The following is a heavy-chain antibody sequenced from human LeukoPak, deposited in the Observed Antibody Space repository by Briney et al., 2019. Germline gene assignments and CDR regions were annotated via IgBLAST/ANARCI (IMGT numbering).Heavy chain of an antibody. J-gene: IGHJ6*02. V-gene: IGHV5-10-1*01. CDR2: IDPSVSYT. CDR3: ARLCPRYDCGMDV. Sequence: GESLSISCKGSRYSFTNYWVIWVRQMPGKGLEWMGRIDPSVSYTNYRPSFQGHVTISADKSISTAYLQWSGLKASDTAMYYCARLCPRYDCGMDVWGQGTSVTVSS. CDR1: RYSFTNYW.